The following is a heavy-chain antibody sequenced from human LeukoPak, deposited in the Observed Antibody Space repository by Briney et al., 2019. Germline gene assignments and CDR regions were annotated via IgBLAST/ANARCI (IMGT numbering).Heavy chain of an antibody. CDR3: TRRGADGWGFFDY. J-gene: IGHJ4*02. D-gene: IGHD5-24*01. Sequence: PGGSLRLSCGASGFTISTHVMNWVRQAPGKGLEWVSSVSETADRTFYADSVRGRFTITRDNSRNTLYLEMNSLTVEDTAVYYCTRRGADGWGFFDYWGQGVLVTVSS. V-gene: IGHV3-23*01. CDR2: VSETADRT. CDR1: GFTISTHV.